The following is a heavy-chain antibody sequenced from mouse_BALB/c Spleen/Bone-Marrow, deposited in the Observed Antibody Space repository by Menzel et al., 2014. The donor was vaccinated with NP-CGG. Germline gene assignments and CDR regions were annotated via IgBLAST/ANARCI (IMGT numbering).Heavy chain of an antibody. CDR2: IRNKAYGYTT. CDR1: GFTFTDYY. Sequence: EVMLVESGGGLVQPGGSLRLSCTPSGFTFTDYYMSWVRRPPGKALEWLSFIRNKAYGYTTEYSASVRGRFTISRDNSQSILYLQMNTLRAEDSATYYCARFPMDYWGQGTSVTVSS. CDR3: ARFPMDY. V-gene: IGHV7-3*02. J-gene: IGHJ4*01.